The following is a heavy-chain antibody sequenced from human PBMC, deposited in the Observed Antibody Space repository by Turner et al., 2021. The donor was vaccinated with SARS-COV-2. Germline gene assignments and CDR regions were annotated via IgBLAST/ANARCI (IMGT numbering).Heavy chain of an antibody. CDR1: GYNFTTYY. CDR2: IHPSDGRT. J-gene: IGHJ4*02. D-gene: IGHD6-6*01. Sequence: QVQLVQSGAAVKKPGASVKLSCKASGYNFTTYYIHWVRQAPGQGLEWMGIIHPSDGRTDYPQRFQGRVTMTRDTSTSTVHMELSSLISEDTAVYYCATVVGAVWGQGTLVIVSS. V-gene: IGHV1-46*01. CDR3: ATVVGAV.